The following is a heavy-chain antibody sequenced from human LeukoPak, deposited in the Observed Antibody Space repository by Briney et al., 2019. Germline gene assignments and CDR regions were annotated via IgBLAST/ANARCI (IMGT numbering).Heavy chain of an antibody. CDR2: ISGSGGST. Sequence: GGSLRLSCVASGFTFSTYGMSWVRQAPGKGLEWVSAISGSGGSTYYADSVKGRFTISRDNSKNTLYLQMNSLRAEDTAVYYCARDNYYFDYWGQGTLVTVSS. V-gene: IGHV3-23*01. CDR3: ARDNYYFDY. CDR1: GFTFSTYG. J-gene: IGHJ4*02.